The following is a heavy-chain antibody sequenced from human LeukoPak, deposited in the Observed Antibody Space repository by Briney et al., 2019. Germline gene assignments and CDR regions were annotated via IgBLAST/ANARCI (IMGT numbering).Heavy chain of an antibody. J-gene: IGHJ4*02. CDR3: ARGSAVVTRGLGY. D-gene: IGHD4-23*01. Sequence: SETLSLTCTVSGDSISSYFWTWIRQPAGKGLEWVGRISTSGSTNYNPSLKSRVTMSVDTSKNQFSLNLSSVTAADTAVYYCARGSAVVTRGLGYWGQGTLVTVSS. CDR2: ISTSGST. CDR1: GDSISSYF. V-gene: IGHV4-4*07.